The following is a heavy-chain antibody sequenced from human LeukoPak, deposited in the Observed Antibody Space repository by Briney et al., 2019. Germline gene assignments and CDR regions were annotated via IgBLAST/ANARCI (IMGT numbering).Heavy chain of an antibody. CDR2: FDPEHGEM. V-gene: IGHV1-24*01. CDR1: GDTLTELS. Sequence: GASVKVSCKVSGDTLTELSTHWVRQAPGKGLEWMGGFDPEHGEMIYAQKFQGRVTITTDESTSTAYMELSSLRSEDTAVYYCARDGGIQLWSRLYYYYYMDVWGKGTTVTVSS. J-gene: IGHJ6*03. D-gene: IGHD5-18*01. CDR3: ARDGGIQLWSRLYYYYYMDV.